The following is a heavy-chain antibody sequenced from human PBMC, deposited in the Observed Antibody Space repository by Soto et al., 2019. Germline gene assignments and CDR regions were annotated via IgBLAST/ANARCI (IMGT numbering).Heavy chain of an antibody. J-gene: IGHJ4*02. CDR3: ARDKITGLFDY. Sequence: QVQLQQWGAGLLKPSETLSLTCAVYGGSFSAYYWTWIRQPPGTGLEWIGEINHSGGTDYNPSLKSRVTMSVDTSKNQFSLELTSVTAADSAVYYCARDKITGLFDYWGQGTLVTVSS. CDR2: INHSGGT. D-gene: IGHD2-8*02. CDR1: GGSFSAYY. V-gene: IGHV4-34*01.